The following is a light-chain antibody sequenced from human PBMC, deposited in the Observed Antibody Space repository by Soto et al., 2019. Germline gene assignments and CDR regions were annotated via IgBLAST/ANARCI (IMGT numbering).Light chain of an antibody. J-gene: IGKJ4*01. CDR3: MQALQTPLT. Sequence: DIVMTQSPLSLPVTPGEPASISCRSSQSLLHSNGYNYLDWYLQKPVQSPQLLIYLGSNRASGVPDRFSGSGSGTDFTLKNSRVEAEDVGVYYCMQALQTPLTFGGGTKVEIK. V-gene: IGKV2-28*01. CDR1: QSLLHSNGYNY. CDR2: LGS.